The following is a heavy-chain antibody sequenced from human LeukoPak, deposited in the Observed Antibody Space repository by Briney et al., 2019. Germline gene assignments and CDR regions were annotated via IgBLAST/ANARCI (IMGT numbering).Heavy chain of an antibody. Sequence: GGSLRLSCAASGFTVSSNYMSWVRQAPWKGLEWVSVIYSGGSTYYADSVKGRFTISRDNSKNTLYLQMNSLRAEDTAVYYCARAPLTRDDYWGQGTLVTVSS. CDR2: IYSGGST. D-gene: IGHD3-9*01. CDR1: GFTVSSNY. CDR3: ARAPLTRDDY. J-gene: IGHJ4*02. V-gene: IGHV3-53*01.